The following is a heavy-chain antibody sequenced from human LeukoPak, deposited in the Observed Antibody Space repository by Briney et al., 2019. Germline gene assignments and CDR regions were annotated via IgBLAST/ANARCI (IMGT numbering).Heavy chain of an antibody. Sequence: GGSLRLSCAASGFTFSSYAMSWVRQAPGKGLEWVSAISGSGGSTYYADSVKGRFTISRDNSKNTLYLLMNGPRAEDTAVYYCAKVGRYSYAHDAFDIWGQGTMVTVSS. D-gene: IGHD5-18*01. V-gene: IGHV3-23*01. J-gene: IGHJ3*02. CDR3: AKVGRYSYAHDAFDI. CDR2: ISGSGGST. CDR1: GFTFSSYA.